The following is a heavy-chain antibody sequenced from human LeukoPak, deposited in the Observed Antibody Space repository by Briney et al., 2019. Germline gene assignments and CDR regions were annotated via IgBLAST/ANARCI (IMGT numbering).Heavy chain of an antibody. D-gene: IGHD2-2*01. CDR2: ISGSGGST. V-gene: IGHV3-23*01. CDR1: GFTFSSYG. Sequence: PGRSMRLSCAASGFTFSSYGMHWVRQAPGKGLEWVSAISGSGGSTYYADSVKGRFTISRDNSKNTLYLQMNSLRAEDTAVYYCARDSPSEEEDIVVVPAAMAPFRHWGQGTLVTVSS. J-gene: IGHJ1*01. CDR3: ARDSPSEEEDIVVVPAAMAPFRH.